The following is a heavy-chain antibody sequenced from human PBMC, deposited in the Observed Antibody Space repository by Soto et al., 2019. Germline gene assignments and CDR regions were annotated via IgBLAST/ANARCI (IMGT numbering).Heavy chain of an antibody. CDR1: GVTFSSYW. D-gene: IGHD5-18*01. CDR2: INPDGSAT. CDR3: GRGGSDSPMAPGY. V-gene: IGHV3-74*01. J-gene: IGHJ4*02. Sequence: HPXGSLRLSCAASGVTFSSYWMHWVRQAPGKGLVWVSRINPDGSATNYADSVKGRFTISRDNAKNTLYLQMNSLRAEDTAVFYCGRGGSDSPMAPGYWGQGTLVTVSS.